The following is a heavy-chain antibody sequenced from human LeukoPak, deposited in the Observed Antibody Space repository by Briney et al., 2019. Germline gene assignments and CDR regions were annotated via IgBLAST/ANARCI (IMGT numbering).Heavy chain of an antibody. D-gene: IGHD1-26*01. Sequence: SETLSLTCTVSGGSISSGGYYWSWLRQPPGKGLEWIGYIYHSGSTYYNPSLKSRVTISVDRSKNQFSLKLSSVTAADTAVYYCASSRGGGVGAYDYWGQGTLVTVSS. CDR1: GGSISSGGYY. CDR3: ASSRGGGVGAYDY. J-gene: IGHJ4*02. V-gene: IGHV4-30-2*01. CDR2: IYHSGST.